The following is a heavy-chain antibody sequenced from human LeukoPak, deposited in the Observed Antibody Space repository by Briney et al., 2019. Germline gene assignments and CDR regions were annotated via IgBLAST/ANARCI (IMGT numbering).Heavy chain of an antibody. CDR3: ARDAVDTANAV. CDR2: INSDGSIT. J-gene: IGHJ6*02. D-gene: IGHD5-18*01. CDR1: GFTFTTYW. Sequence: GGSLRLSCAASGFTFTTYWMHWVRQAPGKGLVWVSHINSDGSITSYADSVKGRFTISRDNAKNTLHLQMNSLRAEDTAVYYCARDAVDTANAVWGQGTTVTVSS. V-gene: IGHV3-74*01.